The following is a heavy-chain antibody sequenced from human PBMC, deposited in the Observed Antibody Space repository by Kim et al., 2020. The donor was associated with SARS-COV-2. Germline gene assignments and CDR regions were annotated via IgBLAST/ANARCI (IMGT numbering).Heavy chain of an antibody. CDR1: GGSISSGGYY. Sequence: SETLSLTCTVSGGSISSGGYYWSWIRQHPGKGLEWIGYIYYSGSTYYNPSLKSRVTISVDTSKNQFSLKLSSVTAADTAVYYCARDRYGDSSEYYFDYWGQGTLVTVSS. CDR2: IYYSGST. J-gene: IGHJ4*02. D-gene: IGHD4-17*01. V-gene: IGHV4-31*03. CDR3: ARDRYGDSSEYYFDY.